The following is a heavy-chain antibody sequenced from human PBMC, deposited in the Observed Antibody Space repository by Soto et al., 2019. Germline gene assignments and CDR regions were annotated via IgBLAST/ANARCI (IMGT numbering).Heavy chain of an antibody. J-gene: IGHJ4*02. CDR1: GFTFSSYA. CDR2: ISYDGSNK. D-gene: IGHD3-22*01. V-gene: IGHV3-30-3*01. Sequence: QVQLVESGGGVVQPGRSLSLSCAASGFTFSSYAMHWVRQAPGKGLEWVAVISYDGSNKYYADSVKGRFTIARDNSTNTLYLQMNSLRAEDTAVYYCARGDYYDNSGYYTYYWGQGTLVTVSS. CDR3: ARGDYYDNSGYYTYY.